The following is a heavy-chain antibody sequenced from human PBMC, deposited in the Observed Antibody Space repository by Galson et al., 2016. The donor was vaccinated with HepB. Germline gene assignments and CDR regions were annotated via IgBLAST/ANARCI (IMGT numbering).Heavy chain of an antibody. CDR3: AKGAPYYYDSSGYYGPGDF. CDR1: GFTFSNYI. D-gene: IGHD3-22*01. J-gene: IGHJ4*02. CDR2: ITTSSTYI. V-gene: IGHV3-21*04. Sequence: SLRLSCAASGFTFSNYIINWVRQAPGKGLEWVSSITTSSTYIYYADSVKGRFTISRDNSKNTLFLQMNSLRAEDTARYYCAKGAPYYYDSSGYYGPGDFWGQGTQVTVSS.